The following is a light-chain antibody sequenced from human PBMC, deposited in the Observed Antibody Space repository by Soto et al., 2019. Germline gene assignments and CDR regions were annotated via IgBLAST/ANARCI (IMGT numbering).Light chain of an antibody. CDR2: DVS. Sequence: IQLTQSPSSLSASVGDRVTITCRASQSISSWLAWYQQKPGKAPKLLIYDVSSLESGVPSRFSGSGSETEFTLTISSLFPDDFATYYCQQYNRYWTFGQGTKVDIK. V-gene: IGKV1-5*01. CDR1: QSISSW. J-gene: IGKJ1*01. CDR3: QQYNRYWT.